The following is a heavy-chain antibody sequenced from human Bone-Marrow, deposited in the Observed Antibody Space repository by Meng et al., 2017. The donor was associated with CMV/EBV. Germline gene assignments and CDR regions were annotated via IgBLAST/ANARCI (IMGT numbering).Heavy chain of an antibody. CDR3: AKDPSLTKGWYFDC. Sequence: ASGFTFSNYAMTWIRQAPGKGLEWVSTISDDSISTYYTDSVKDRFSISRQNSRSTLYLQMDSLRAEDTAIYCCAKDPSLTKGWYFDCWGQGTLVTVSS. J-gene: IGHJ4*02. D-gene: IGHD4-11*01. CDR2: ISDDSIST. CDR1: GFTFSNYA. V-gene: IGHV3-23*01.